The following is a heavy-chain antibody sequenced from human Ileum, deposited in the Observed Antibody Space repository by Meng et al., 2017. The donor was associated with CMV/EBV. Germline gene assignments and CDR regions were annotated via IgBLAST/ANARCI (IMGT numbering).Heavy chain of an antibody. V-gene: IGHV6-1*01. CDR2: TAYRSKWDY. J-gene: IGHJ4*02. CDR1: GDRVFTNNVA. CDR3: ARESELLRFDH. Sequence: QLLQPRPGMVKPSPTLSLPCNISGDRVFTNNVAWNWIRQSPLRVLEWLGRTAYRSKWDYEYSVSVESRITISPDTSKNQFSLHLRSVTPEDTAIYYCARESELLRFDHWGQGTLVTVSS. D-gene: IGHD6-6*01.